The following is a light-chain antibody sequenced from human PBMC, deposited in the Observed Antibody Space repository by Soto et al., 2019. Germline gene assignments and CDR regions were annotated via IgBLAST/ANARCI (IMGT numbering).Light chain of an antibody. CDR1: QSISTE. Sequence: EIVMTQSPATLSVSPGERATLSCRASQSISTELAWYQQKPGQPPRLLIYSASTRATGVPARFTGSGSGSEFTLTISGLQSEDFAVYYCQPGHNWPLTVGQGTRLEIK. CDR2: SAS. V-gene: IGKV3-15*01. J-gene: IGKJ2*01. CDR3: QPGHNWPLT.